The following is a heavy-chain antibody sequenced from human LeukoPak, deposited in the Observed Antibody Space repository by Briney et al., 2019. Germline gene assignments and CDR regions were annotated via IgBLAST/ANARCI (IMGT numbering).Heavy chain of an antibody. CDR1: GYTLTGYY. D-gene: IGHD1-26*01. CDR2: INPNSGGT. V-gene: IGHV1-2*02. J-gene: IGHJ4*02. Sequence: ASVKVSCKASGYTLTGYYMHWVRQAPGQGLEWMGWINPNSGGTNYAQKFQGRVTMTRDTSISTAYMELSRLRSDDTAVYYCARDRGRENYFDYWGQGTLVTVSS. CDR3: ARDRGRENYFDY.